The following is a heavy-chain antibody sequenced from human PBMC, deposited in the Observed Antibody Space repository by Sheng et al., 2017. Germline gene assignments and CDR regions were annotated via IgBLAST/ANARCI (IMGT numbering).Heavy chain of an antibody. V-gene: IGHV1-69*13. Sequence: QVQLVQSGAEVKKPGSSVKVSCKASGGTFSSYAISWVRQAPGQGLEWMGGIIPIFGTANYAQKFQGRVTITADESTSTAYMELSSLRSEDTAVYYCARSGRYCSSTSCYKSAFDIWGQGTMVTVSS. CDR3: ARSGRYCSSTSCYKSAFDI. CDR2: IIPIFGTA. J-gene: IGHJ3*02. D-gene: IGHD2-2*02. CDR1: GGTFSSYA.